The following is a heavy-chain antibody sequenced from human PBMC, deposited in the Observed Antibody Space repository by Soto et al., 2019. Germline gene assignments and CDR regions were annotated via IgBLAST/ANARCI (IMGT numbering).Heavy chain of an antibody. Sequence: QVQLVESGGNVVQPGRSLRLSCAASGFSFSSHGMHWVRQAPGKGLEWVAHLWSDGHSEYYADSVKGRFTISRDHAKNTLLLQMNSLGAEDTAVYYCARDAQQLANYGMDVWGQGTTVTVSS. D-gene: IGHD6-13*01. J-gene: IGHJ6*02. CDR2: LWSDGHSE. CDR1: GFSFSSHG. V-gene: IGHV3-33*01. CDR3: ARDAQQLANYGMDV.